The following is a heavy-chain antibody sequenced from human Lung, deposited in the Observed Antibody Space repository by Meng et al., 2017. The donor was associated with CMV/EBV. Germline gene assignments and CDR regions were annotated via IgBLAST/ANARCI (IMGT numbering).Heavy chain of an antibody. CDR3: ARPFTSGWYNWFDP. CDR1: GYTFTNNG. D-gene: IGHD6-19*01. V-gene: IGHV1-18*01. Sequence: ASXXVSXKASGYTFTNNGVSWLRQARGQGPEWMGWINTNNGNRNYAQKFQGRVILTTDTSTNTAYMELTSLTSDDTAVYYCARPFTSGWYNWFDPWGQGTVVTVSS. CDR2: INTNNGNR. J-gene: IGHJ5*02.